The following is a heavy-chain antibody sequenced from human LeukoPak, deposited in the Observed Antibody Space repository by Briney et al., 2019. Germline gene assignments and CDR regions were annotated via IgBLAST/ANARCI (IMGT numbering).Heavy chain of an antibody. CDR3: ARGLYYYDSSGYYYLYPDAFDI. Sequence: GGSLRLSCAASGFTFSSKSMNWVRQAPGKGREGVSSIISGSSKKNYADSVKGRFTISRDNAKNSLYLQMNSLRAEDTAVYYCARGLYYYDSSGYYYLYPDAFDIWGQGTMVTVSS. V-gene: IGHV3-21*01. D-gene: IGHD3-22*01. J-gene: IGHJ3*02. CDR2: IISGSSKK. CDR1: GFTFSSKS.